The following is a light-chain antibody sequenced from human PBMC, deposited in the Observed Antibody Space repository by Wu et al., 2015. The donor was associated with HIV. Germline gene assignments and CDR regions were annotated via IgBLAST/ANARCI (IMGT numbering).Light chain of an antibody. CDR1: QSVSSN. CDR2: GAS. V-gene: IGKV3-15*01. J-gene: IGKJ2*03. Sequence: EIMMTQSPATLSVSPGERATLSCRASQSVSSNLAWYQQKPGQAPRLLVYGASTRATGIPARFSGSGSGTDFTLAISSLQSEDFAVYYCQQYNNWPYSFGQGTKLEIK. CDR3: QQYNNWPYS.